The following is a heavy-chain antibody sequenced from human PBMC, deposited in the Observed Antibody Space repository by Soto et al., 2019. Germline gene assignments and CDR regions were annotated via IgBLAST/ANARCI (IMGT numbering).Heavy chain of an antibody. Sequence: QLQLHESGSGLVKPSQTLSLTCAVSGGSISSGGYSWSWIRQPPGKGLEWIGYIYHSGRTYYNPSLKSRVTISVDRSKNQFSLKLSSVTAADTAVYYCASAGGLGAVAADYWGQGTLVTVSS. V-gene: IGHV4-30-2*01. D-gene: IGHD6-19*01. CDR2: IYHSGRT. CDR3: ASAGGLGAVAADY. J-gene: IGHJ4*02. CDR1: GGSISSGGYS.